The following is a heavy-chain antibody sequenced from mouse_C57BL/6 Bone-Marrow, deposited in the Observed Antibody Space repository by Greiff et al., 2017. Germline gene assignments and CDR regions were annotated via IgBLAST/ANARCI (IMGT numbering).Heavy chain of an antibody. CDR1: GYSFTSYY. CDR3: AMLYSNYRDY. CDR2: IYPGSGYT. D-gene: IGHD2-5*01. Sequence: QVQLKESGPELVKPGASVKISCKASGYSFTSYYIHWVKQRPGQGLEWIGWIYPGSGYTKQYRKFKGKATLMADTSSSTPYMQLLSLPSEYSSVYYCAMLYSNYRDYWRPGTTLTVSS. J-gene: IGHJ2*01. V-gene: IGHV1-66*01.